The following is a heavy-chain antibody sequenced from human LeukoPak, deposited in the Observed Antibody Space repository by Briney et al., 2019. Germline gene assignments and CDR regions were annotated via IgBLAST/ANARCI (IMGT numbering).Heavy chain of an antibody. CDR3: ARSDGYTPFDY. CDR1: GGSISSYY. Sequence: SETLSLTCTVSGGSISSYYWSWIRQPPGKGLEWIGYIYYSGSTNYNPSLKSRVTISVDTSKNQFSLKLSSVTAADTAVYYCARSDGYTPFDYWSQGTLVTVSS. V-gene: IGHV4-59*08. J-gene: IGHJ4*02. D-gene: IGHD5-24*01. CDR2: IYYSGST.